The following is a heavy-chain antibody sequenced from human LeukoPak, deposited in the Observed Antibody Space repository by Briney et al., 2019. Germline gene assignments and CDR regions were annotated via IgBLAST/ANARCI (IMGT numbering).Heavy chain of an antibody. D-gene: IGHD6-19*01. Sequence: SETLSLTCTVSGGSISSYYWSWIRQPPGKGPEWIGYIYYSGSTNYNPSLKSRVTISVDTSKNQFSLKLSSVTAADTAVYYCARDSGSSGWYPPFDYWGQGTLVTVSS. V-gene: IGHV4-59*01. CDR2: IYYSGST. CDR1: GGSISSYY. CDR3: ARDSGSSGWYPPFDY. J-gene: IGHJ4*02.